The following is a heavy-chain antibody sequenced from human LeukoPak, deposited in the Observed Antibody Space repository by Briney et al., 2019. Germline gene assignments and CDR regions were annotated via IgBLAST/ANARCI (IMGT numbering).Heavy chain of an antibody. CDR1: GVSITSHY. Sequence: KPSETLSLTCTVSGVSITSHYWSWIRQPPGKGLEWIGYMYDSEKTKDNLPFKSRSTLSADTSKNQFSLRLSSVTAEDTAVYYCATIKRGSIYGYFDFWGQGILVTVSS. V-gene: IGHV4-59*11. D-gene: IGHD5-18*01. CDR3: ATIKRGSIYGYFDF. J-gene: IGHJ4*02. CDR2: MYDSEKT.